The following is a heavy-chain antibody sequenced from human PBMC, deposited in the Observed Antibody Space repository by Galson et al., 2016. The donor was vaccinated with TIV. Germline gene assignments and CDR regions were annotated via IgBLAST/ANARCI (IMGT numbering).Heavy chain of an antibody. Sequence: SVKVSCKASGGTFRMFVFSWLRQAPGQGLEWMGVINPLFGTTNYAQTFQGRLTITADESTSSVYMEMTSLRSDDTAVYFCGRVGPFQFDSSGFTANWGQGTLVTVSA. D-gene: IGHD3-22*01. J-gene: IGHJ4*02. CDR1: GGTFRMFV. V-gene: IGHV1-69*13. CDR2: INPLFGTT. CDR3: GRVGPFQFDSSGFTAN.